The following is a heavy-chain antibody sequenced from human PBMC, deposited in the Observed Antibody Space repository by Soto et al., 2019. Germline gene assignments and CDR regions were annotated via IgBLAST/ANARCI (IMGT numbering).Heavy chain of an antibody. CDR3: ARAKIWSVVVPAAIPGPLDY. Sequence: EVQLVESGGGLVKPGGSLRLSCAASGFTFSSYSMNWVRQAPGKGLEWVSSISSSSSYIYYADSVKGRFTISRDNAKNSLYLQMNSLRAEDTAVYYCARAKIWSVVVPAAIPGPLDYWGQGTLVTVSS. CDR2: ISSSSSYI. V-gene: IGHV3-21*01. J-gene: IGHJ4*02. D-gene: IGHD2-2*02. CDR1: GFTFSSYS.